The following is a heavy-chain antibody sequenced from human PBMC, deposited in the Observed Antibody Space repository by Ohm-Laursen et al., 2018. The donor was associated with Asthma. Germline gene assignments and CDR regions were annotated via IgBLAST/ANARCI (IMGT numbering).Heavy chain of an antibody. Sequence: SLRLSCTASGFTFNSYGIHWVRQAPGKGLEWVAVISFDGSNKYYADSVKGRFTISRDNSKNTLYLQMNSLRAEDTAVYYCARGDRRDGYKGDAFDIWGQGAMVTVSS. CDR2: ISFDGSNK. D-gene: IGHD5-24*01. CDR3: ARGDRRDGYKGDAFDI. V-gene: IGHV3-30*03. CDR1: GFTFNSYG. J-gene: IGHJ3*02.